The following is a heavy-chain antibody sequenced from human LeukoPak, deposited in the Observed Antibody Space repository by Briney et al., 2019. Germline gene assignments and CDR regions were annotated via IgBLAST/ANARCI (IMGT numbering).Heavy chain of an antibody. Sequence: PGGSLRLSCAASGFTFSSYAMSWVRRAPGKGLEWVSTISGSGGSTYYADSVKGRFTISRDNSKNTLYLQMNSLRAEDTAVYYCAKDGYSSGWYDYWGQGTLVTVSS. CDR2: ISGSGGST. V-gene: IGHV3-23*01. J-gene: IGHJ4*02. CDR1: GFTFSSYA. D-gene: IGHD6-19*01. CDR3: AKDGYSSGWYDY.